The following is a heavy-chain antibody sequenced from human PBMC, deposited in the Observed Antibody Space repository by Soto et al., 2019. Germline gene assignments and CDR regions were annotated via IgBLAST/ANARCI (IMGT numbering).Heavy chain of an antibody. CDR1: GFSFSDYY. J-gene: IGHJ6*02. CDR2: ISSSGSTI. CDR3: ARDAVRFLVFGAPYGMDV. Sequence: PGGSLRLSCAASGFSFSDYYISWIRQAPGKGLEWVSYISSSGSTIYYADSVKGRFTISRDNAKNSLYLQMNSLRAEDTAVYYCARDAVRFLVFGAPYGMDVWGQGTTVTGSS. D-gene: IGHD3-3*01. V-gene: IGHV3-11*01.